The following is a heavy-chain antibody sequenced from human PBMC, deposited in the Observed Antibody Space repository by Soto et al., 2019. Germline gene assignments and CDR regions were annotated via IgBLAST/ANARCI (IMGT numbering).Heavy chain of an antibody. CDR1: GLTVSKNY. CDR2: IYNDGRT. V-gene: IGHV3-53*01. D-gene: IGHD3-16*01. J-gene: IGHJ4*02. CDR3: ARLTVLGDIDSDY. Sequence: GGSVKPACXAPGLTVSKNYMNWVRQAPGKGLEWVSVIYNDGRTLYADSVKGRFTISRDNSKNTVYLHMNSLRGEDTAVYYCARLTVLGDIDSDYWGQGTLVTVSS.